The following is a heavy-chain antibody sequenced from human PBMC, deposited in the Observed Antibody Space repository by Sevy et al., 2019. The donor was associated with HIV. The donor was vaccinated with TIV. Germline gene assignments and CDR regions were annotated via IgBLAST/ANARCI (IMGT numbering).Heavy chain of an antibody. V-gene: IGHV1-24*01. Sequence: ASVKVSCKVSGYTLTELSMHWVRQAPGKGLEWMGGFDPEDGETIYAQKFQGRVTMTEDTSTDTAYMELSSLRSEETAVYYCAAYYYDSSGRFDYWGQGTLVTVSS. CDR1: GYTLTELS. CDR2: FDPEDGET. D-gene: IGHD3-22*01. J-gene: IGHJ4*02. CDR3: AAYYYDSSGRFDY.